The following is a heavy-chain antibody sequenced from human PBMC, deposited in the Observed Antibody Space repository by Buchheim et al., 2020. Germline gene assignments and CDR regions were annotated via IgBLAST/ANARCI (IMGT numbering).Heavy chain of an antibody. J-gene: IGHJ5*02. Sequence: EVQLVESGGGLVQPGGSLRLSCAVSGFTVSSDSMSWVRQAPGKGLEWVSAIYGGGATYYTDSVKRRFNISRDSSKNTLYLQMNRLRVEDTAMYYCARRQPSGSWFDPWGQGTL. CDR1: GFTVSSDS. D-gene: IGHD3-22*01. CDR2: IYGGGAT. CDR3: ARRQPSGSWFDP. V-gene: IGHV3-66*01.